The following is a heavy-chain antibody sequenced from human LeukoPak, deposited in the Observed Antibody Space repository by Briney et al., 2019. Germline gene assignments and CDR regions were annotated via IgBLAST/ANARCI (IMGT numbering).Heavy chain of an antibody. CDR3: AKFLGGIAAANLVFDY. CDR2: ISGSGGNT. J-gene: IGHJ4*02. D-gene: IGHD6-13*01. V-gene: IGHV3-23*01. CDR1: GFTFSNYA. Sequence: GGSLRLSCAASGFTFSNYAMNWVRQSPEKGLEWVSGISGSGGNTYYADSVKGRFTISRDNSKNTLYLQMNSLRAEDTAVYYCAKFLGGIAAANLVFDYWGQGTLVTVSS.